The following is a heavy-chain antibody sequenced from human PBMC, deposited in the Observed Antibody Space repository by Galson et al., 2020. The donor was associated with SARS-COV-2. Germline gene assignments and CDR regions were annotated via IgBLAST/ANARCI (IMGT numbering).Heavy chain of an antibody. D-gene: IGHD3-9*01. Sequence: ASVKVSCKASGYTFTDYYIHRVRQAPGQGLEWMGWINPKSGGTNYAQKFEGRVTMTRDTSITTAYMELSRLRADDTAVYYCARLMYYDVLTGYIVDVWGQGTMVTVSS. CDR2: INPKSGGT. J-gene: IGHJ6*02. CDR1: GYTFTDYY. CDR3: ARLMYYDVLTGYIVDV. V-gene: IGHV1-2*02.